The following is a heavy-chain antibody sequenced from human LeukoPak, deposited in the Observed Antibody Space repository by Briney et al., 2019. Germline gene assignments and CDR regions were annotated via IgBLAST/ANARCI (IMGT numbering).Heavy chain of an antibody. CDR1: GYTFTGYY. CDR3: ARVLTMIDPFDY. V-gene: IGHV1-2*02. CDR2: INPHSGGT. Sequence: ASVKVSCKASGYTFTGYYMHWVRQAPGQGLEWMGWINPHSGGTNYAQKFQGRVTVTRDTSISTAFMERSGLRSDDTAVYYCARVLTMIDPFDYWGQGTLVIVSS. J-gene: IGHJ4*02. D-gene: IGHD3-22*01.